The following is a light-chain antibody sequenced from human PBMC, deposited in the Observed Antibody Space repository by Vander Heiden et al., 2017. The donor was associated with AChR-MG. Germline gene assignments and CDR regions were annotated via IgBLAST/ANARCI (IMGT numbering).Light chain of an antibody. CDR1: SSDVGGYDY. J-gene: IGLJ1*01. CDR3: SSYTSSGTRLYV. V-gene: IGLV2-14*03. CDR2: DVS. Sequence: QSALTQPASVSGSPGQSIPISCTGTSSDVGGYDYVSWYQHHPGKAPKLMIYDVSYRPSGVSNRFSGSKSANTASLTISGLQAEDEADYYCSSYTSSGTRLYVFGTGTKVTVL.